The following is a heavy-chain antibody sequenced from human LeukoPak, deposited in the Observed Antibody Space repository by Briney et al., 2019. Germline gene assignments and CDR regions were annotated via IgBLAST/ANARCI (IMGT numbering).Heavy chain of an antibody. CDR2: IYSGGDT. Sequence: GGSLRLSCAASGFTVSNNYMSWVRQAPGKGLEWVSVIYSGGDTYYADSVKGRFTISRDSSKNTLYLQMNSLRAEDTAVYYCAKDPTWGISWGGDAFDIWGQGTMVTVSS. CDR3: AKDPTWGISWGGDAFDI. V-gene: IGHV3-66*01. J-gene: IGHJ3*02. CDR1: GFTVSNNY. D-gene: IGHD7-27*01.